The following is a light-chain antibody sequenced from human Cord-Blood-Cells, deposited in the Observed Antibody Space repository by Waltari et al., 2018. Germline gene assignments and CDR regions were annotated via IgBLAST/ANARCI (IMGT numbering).Light chain of an antibody. V-gene: IGKV3-20*01. Sequence: EIVLTQSPGTLSLSPGERATLSCRDSQSVSSSYLAGYQQKPGQAPRLLIYGASSRATGIPDRFSGSGSATDFTLTISRLEPEDFAVYYCQQYVSSRTFGKGTKVEIK. CDR3: QQYVSSRT. J-gene: IGKJ1*01. CDR2: GAS. CDR1: QSVSSSY.